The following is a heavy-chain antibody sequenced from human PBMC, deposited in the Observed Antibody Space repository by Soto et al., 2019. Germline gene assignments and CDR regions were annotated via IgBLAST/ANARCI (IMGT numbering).Heavy chain of an antibody. D-gene: IGHD2-21*02. V-gene: IGHV3-23*01. CDR1: GFPFAPST. Sequence: GGSLRLSCGVSGFPFAPSTMSWVRQAPGKGLEWVSTISVSVGSTYSADSVQGRFTVSNDISDNTLFLRMTSLTADDTAVYFCAKRDVPHSTSNAYFYDHWGRGVLVTVSS. CDR2: ISVSVGST. J-gene: IGHJ4*02. CDR3: AKRDVPHSTSNAYFYDH.